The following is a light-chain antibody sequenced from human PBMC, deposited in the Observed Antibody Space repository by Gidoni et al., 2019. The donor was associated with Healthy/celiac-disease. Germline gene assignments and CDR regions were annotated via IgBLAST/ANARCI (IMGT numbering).Light chain of an antibody. CDR3: QQYNNWPPGPLT. J-gene: IGKJ4*01. V-gene: IGKV3-15*01. CDR1: QSVSSN. Sequence: EIVTTQPPATLSVSPGERATLSCSASQSVSSNLAWYQQKPGQAPRLLIYGASTRTTGIPARFSGSGSGTEFTLTISSLRSEDFAVYYCQQYNNWPPGPLTFGGGTRVEIK. CDR2: GAS.